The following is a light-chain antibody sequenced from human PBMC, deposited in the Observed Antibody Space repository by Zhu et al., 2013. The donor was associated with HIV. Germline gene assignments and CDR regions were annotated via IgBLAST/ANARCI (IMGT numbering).Light chain of an antibody. CDR3: SSYTTSGSRV. CDR1: SKDVGEYNY. CDR2: EVI. V-gene: IGLV2-14*01. J-gene: IGLJ3*02. Sequence: QSALTQPASVSGSLGQSITISCTGSSKDVGEYNYVSWYQQHPGKDPKLVISEVINRPSGVSDRFSGSKSGNTASLTISGLQAEHEAVYYCSSYTTSGSRVFGGGTKVTVL.